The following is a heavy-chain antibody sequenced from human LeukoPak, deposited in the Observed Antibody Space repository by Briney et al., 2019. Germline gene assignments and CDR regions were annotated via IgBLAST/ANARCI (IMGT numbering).Heavy chain of an antibody. V-gene: IGHV3-20*04. D-gene: IGHD3-22*01. CDR1: GFTFDDYG. Sequence: PEGSLRLSCAASGFTFDDYGMSWVRQAPGKGLEWVSCINWNGGSTGYADSVKGRFTISRDNAKNSLYLQMNSLRAEDTALYYCARGGGYYDSSGYHEAFDIWGQGTMVTVSS. J-gene: IGHJ3*02. CDR2: INWNGGST. CDR3: ARGGGYYDSSGYHEAFDI.